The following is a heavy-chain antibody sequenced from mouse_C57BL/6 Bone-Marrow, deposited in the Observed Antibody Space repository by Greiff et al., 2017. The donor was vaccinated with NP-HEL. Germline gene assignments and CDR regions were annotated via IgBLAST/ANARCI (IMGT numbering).Heavy chain of an antibody. CDR2: ISSGGSYT. CDR1: GFTFSSYG. V-gene: IGHV5-6*01. Sequence: DVHLVESGGDLVKPGGSLKLSCAASGFTFSSYGMSWVRQTPDKRLEWVATISSGGSYTYYPDSVKGRFTISRDNAKNTLYLQMSSLKSEDTAMYYCARRPVVATNYYAMDYWGQGTSVTVSS. D-gene: IGHD1-1*01. CDR3: ARRPVVATNYYAMDY. J-gene: IGHJ4*01.